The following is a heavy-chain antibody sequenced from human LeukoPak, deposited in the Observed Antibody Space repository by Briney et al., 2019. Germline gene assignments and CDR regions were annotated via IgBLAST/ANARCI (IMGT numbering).Heavy chain of an antibody. CDR1: GGSISSSSYY. CDR3: ARGRTMVRDFDL. CDR2: IHYSGST. Sequence: SETLSLTCTVSGGSISSSSYYWGWIRQPPGKGLEWIGSIHYSGSTNYNPSLKSRVTISVDTSKNQFSLKLSSVTAADTAVYYCARGRTMVRDFDLWGRGTLVTVSS. D-gene: IGHD3-10*01. J-gene: IGHJ2*01. V-gene: IGHV4-39*07.